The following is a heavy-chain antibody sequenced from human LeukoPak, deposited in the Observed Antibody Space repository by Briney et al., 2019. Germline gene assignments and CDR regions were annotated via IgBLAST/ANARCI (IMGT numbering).Heavy chain of an antibody. CDR2: VSFNGTSK. J-gene: IGHJ4*02. V-gene: IGHV3-30*18. D-gene: IGHD2-2*01. CDR3: AKDRIVGYCSGTSCYGVDY. Sequence: GRSLRLSCAASGFTFNNYGMHWVRQAPGKGLEWVAVVSFNGTSKYYADSVKGRFTISRDNSKNTLYLQMDSLRAEDTAVYYCAKDRIVGYCSGTSCYGVDYWGQGTLVTVSS. CDR1: GFTFNNYG.